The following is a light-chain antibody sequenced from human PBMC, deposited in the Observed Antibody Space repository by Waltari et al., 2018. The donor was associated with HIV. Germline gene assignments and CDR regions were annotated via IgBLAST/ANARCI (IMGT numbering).Light chain of an antibody. CDR1: SGGIGPTY. Sequence: FMLTQPHSVSESPGKTVTISCGRSSGGIGPTYLPWSHPRPGRAPTTVIYEDHERPSGVPDRFSGSIDSSSNSASLTISGLETEDEADYYCQSYDADNHWVFGGGTKLTVL. V-gene: IGLV6-57*03. CDR2: EDH. J-gene: IGLJ3*02. CDR3: QSYDADNHWV.